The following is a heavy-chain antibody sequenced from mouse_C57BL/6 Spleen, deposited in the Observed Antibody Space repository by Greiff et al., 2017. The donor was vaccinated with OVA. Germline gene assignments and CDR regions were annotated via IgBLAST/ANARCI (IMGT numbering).Heavy chain of an antibody. CDR1: GYSFTDYN. CDR2: INPNYGTT. J-gene: IGHJ4*01. CDR3: ARGYYGSSYPYYAMDY. D-gene: IGHD1-1*01. V-gene: IGHV1-39*01. Sequence: VQLKESGPELVKPGASVKISCKASGYSFTDYNMNWVKQSNGKSLEWIGVINPNYGTTSYNQKFKGKATLTVDQSSSTAYMQLNSLTSEDSAVYYCARGYYGSSYPYYAMDYWGQGTSVTVSS.